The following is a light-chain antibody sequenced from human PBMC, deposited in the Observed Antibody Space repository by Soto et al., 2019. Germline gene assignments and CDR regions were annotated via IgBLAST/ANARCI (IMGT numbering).Light chain of an antibody. CDR2: GAS. CDR3: QKYNNWRT. Sequence: EIVMTQSPATLSESPGERATLSCRASQSVSSNLAWYQQKPGQAPRLLIYGASTRATGIPARFSGSGSGTEFTLTISSLQSEDFAVYYCQKYNNWRTFGQGTKVEIK. CDR1: QSVSSN. J-gene: IGKJ1*01. V-gene: IGKV3-15*01.